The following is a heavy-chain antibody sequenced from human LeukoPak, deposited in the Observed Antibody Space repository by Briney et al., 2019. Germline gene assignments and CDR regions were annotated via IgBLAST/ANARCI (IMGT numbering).Heavy chain of an antibody. J-gene: IGHJ3*01. CDR1: GFTFSNYE. D-gene: IGHD3-10*01. V-gene: IGHV3-48*03. CDR2: MFYGGTVI. Sequence: GGSLRLSCAASGFTFSNYEMNWVRQAPGKGLEWVSYMFYGGTVIYYADSVKGRFTISRDDAKNSLYLQMNSLRAEDTAVYYCARGADYHSGSYYAFDVWGQGTMVSVSS. CDR3: ARGADYHSGSYYAFDV.